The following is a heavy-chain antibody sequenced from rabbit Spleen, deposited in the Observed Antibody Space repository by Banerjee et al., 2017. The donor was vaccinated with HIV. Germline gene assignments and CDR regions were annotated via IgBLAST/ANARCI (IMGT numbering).Heavy chain of an antibody. Sequence: EQLEESGGGLVKPEGSLTLPCTASGFSFSDRDVMCWVRQAPGKGLQWIACINVYTGKPVYATWAKGRFTISRTSSTTVTLQMTSLTAADTATYFCARDLTSVVGWNFNLWGPGTLVTVS. V-gene: IGHV1S45*01. CDR2: INVYTGKP. CDR3: ARDLTSVVGWNFNL. CDR1: GFSFSDRDV. D-gene: IGHD1-1*01. J-gene: IGHJ4*01.